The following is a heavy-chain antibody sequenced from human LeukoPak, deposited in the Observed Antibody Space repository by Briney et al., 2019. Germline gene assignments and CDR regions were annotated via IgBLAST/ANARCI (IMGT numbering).Heavy chain of an antibody. CDR3: AKDNGYSSSWYLFDY. CDR1: RFTFSTYT. V-gene: IGHV3-21*04. CDR2: ISSSSSYI. D-gene: IGHD6-13*01. J-gene: IGHJ4*02. Sequence: GGSLRLSCAASRFTFSTYTMNWVRQAPGKGLEWFSSISSSSSYIYYADSVKGRFTISRDNAKNSLHLQMNSLRTEDTALYYCAKDNGYSSSWYLFDYWGQGTLVTVSS.